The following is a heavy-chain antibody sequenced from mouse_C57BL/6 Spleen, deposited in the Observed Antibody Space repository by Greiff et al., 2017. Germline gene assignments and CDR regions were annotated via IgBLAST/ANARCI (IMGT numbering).Heavy chain of an antibody. Sequence: QVQLQQPGTDLVQPGASVKLSCKASGYTFTSYWMHWVKQRPGQGLEWIGNINPSNGGTNYTEKFKGKATLTVDKSSSTAYMQLSSLATEVYAVDNCARAFAYWGQGTLVTVSA. CDR1: GYTFTSYW. CDR2: INPSNGGT. J-gene: IGHJ3*01. V-gene: IGHV1-53*01. CDR3: ARAFAY.